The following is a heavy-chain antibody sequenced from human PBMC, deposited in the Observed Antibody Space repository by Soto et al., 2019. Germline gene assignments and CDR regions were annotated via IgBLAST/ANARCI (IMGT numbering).Heavy chain of an antibody. D-gene: IGHD3-22*01. CDR1: GFTFSSYA. CDR2: ISGSGGST. J-gene: IGHJ4*02. CDR3: AKDILVVVVTGYDY. V-gene: IGHV3-23*01. Sequence: GGSLRLSCAASGFTFSSYAMSWVRQAPGKELEWVSAISGSGGSTYYADSVKGRFTISRDNSKNTLYLQMNSLRAEGTAVYYCAKDILVVVVTGYDYWGQGTLVTVSS.